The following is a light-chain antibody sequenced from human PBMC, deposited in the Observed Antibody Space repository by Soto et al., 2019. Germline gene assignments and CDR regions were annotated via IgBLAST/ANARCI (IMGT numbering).Light chain of an antibody. CDR3: QSYDSSLSGFYV. Sequence: QAVVTQPPSVSGAPGQTVTISCTGSSSNIGAGYDVHWYQQLPGTAPKLLIHGNSNRPSGVPDRFSGSKSGTSASLAITGLQADDEADYYCQSYDSSLSGFYVFGTGTKLTVL. V-gene: IGLV1-40*01. CDR1: SSNIGAGYD. CDR2: GNS. J-gene: IGLJ1*01.